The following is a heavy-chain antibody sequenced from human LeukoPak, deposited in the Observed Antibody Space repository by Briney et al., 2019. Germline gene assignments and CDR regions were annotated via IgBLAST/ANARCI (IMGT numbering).Heavy chain of an antibody. Sequence: GGSLRLSCAASGFTFSSYAMSWVRQAPGKGLEWVSAISGSGGSTYYADSVKGRFTISRDNSKNTLYLQMNSLRAEGTAVYYCAIDYGDNEVDYWGQGTLVTVSS. CDR2: ISGSGGST. J-gene: IGHJ4*02. CDR1: GFTFSSYA. D-gene: IGHD4-17*01. V-gene: IGHV3-23*01. CDR3: AIDYGDNEVDY.